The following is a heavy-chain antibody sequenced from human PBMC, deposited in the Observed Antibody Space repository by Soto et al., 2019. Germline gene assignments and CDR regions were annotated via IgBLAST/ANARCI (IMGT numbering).Heavy chain of an antibody. CDR3: ARMGHSSSWYEEYFQH. CDR2: IKQDGSEK. V-gene: IGHV3-7*03. J-gene: IGHJ1*01. Sequence: RRLSCAASGFTFSSYWMSWVRQAPGKGLEWVANIKQDGSEKYYVDSVKGRFTISRDNAKNSLYLQMNSLRAEDTAVYYCARMGHSSSWYEEYFQHWGQGXLLTVYS. CDR1: GFTFSSYW. D-gene: IGHD6-13*01.